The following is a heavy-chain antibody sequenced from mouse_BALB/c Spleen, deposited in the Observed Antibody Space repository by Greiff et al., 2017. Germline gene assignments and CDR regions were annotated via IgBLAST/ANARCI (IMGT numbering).Heavy chain of an antibody. Sequence: DVHLVESGGDLVKPGGSLKLSCAASGFTFSSYGMSWVRQTPDKRLEWVATISSGGSYTYYPDSVKGRFTISRDNAKNTLYLQMSSLKSEDTAMYYCARQRYDVKNYAMDYWGQGTSVTVSS. V-gene: IGHV5-6*01. CDR1: GFTFSSYG. CDR3: ARQRYDVKNYAMDY. J-gene: IGHJ4*01. CDR2: ISSGGSYT. D-gene: IGHD2-14*01.